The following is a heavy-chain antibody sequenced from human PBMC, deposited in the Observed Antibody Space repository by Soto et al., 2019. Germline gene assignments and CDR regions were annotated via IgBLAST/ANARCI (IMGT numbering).Heavy chain of an antibody. D-gene: IGHD2-15*01. CDR3: ARVKDYCSGGSCYRPQGWFDP. CDR2: IKQDGSEK. Sequence: GGSLRLSCEASGFSFSNSWMSWVRQAPGKGLEWVADIKQDGSEKNYADSVKGRFTISRDNAKNSLYLQMNSLRAEDTAVYYCARVKDYCSGGSCYRPQGWFDPWGQGTLVTVSS. V-gene: IGHV3-7*01. CDR1: GFSFSNSW. J-gene: IGHJ5*02.